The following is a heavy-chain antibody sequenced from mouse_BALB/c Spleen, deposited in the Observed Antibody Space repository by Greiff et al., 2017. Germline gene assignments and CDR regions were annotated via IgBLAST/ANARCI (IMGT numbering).Heavy chain of an antibody. J-gene: IGHJ3*01. V-gene: IGHV1-5*01. D-gene: IGHD2-4*01. CDR3: TREAMITTEGAWFAY. CDR1: GYSFTSYW. CDR2: IYPGNSDT. Sequence: EVQLQQSGTVLARPGASVKMSCKASGYSFTSYWMHWVKQRPGQGLEWIGAIYPGNSDTSYNQKFKGKAKLTAVTSASTAYMELSSLTNEDSAVYYCTREAMITTEGAWFAYWGQGTLVTVSA.